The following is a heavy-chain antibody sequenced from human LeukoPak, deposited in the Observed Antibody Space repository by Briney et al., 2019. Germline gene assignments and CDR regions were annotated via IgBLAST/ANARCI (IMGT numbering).Heavy chain of an antibody. CDR2: IYYSGST. V-gene: IGHV4-39*01. J-gene: IGHJ3*02. Sequence: SETLSLTCTVSGGSISSSGYYWGWIRQPPGKGLEWIGSIYYSGSTYYNPSLKSRVTISVDTSKNQFSLKLSSVTAADTAVYYCASRVTIFGMDAFDIWGQGTMVTVSS. CDR3: ASRVTIFGMDAFDI. CDR1: GGSISSSGYY. D-gene: IGHD3-3*01.